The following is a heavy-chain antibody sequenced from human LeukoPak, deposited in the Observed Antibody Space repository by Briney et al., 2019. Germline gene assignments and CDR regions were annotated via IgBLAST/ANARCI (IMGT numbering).Heavy chain of an antibody. CDR1: GYIFTPHH. J-gene: IGHJ4*02. Sequence: ASVKVSCTTSGYIFTPHHIHWMRQAPGQGLELLGWVSAANNPEYSQKFQGRVVITRDASATTSYLELNSLRSEHTAVYYCAMSVEMPPIPSFDYWGQGTLVTVSS. CDR3: AMSVEMPPIPSFDY. V-gene: IGHV1-3*01. CDR2: VSAANNP. D-gene: IGHD5-24*01.